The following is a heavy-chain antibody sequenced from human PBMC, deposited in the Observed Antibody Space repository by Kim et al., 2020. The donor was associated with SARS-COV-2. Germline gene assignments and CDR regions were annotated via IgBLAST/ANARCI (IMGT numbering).Heavy chain of an antibody. D-gene: IGHD3-10*01. J-gene: IGHJ6*02. CDR3: ARARGVIIYYYYGMDV. Sequence: SETLSLTCAVYGGSFSGYYWSWIRQPPGKGLEWIGEINHSGSTNYNPSLKSRVTISVDTSKNQFSLKLSSVTAADTAVYYCARARGVIIYYYYGMDVWGQGTTVTVSS. CDR1: GGSFSGYY. V-gene: IGHV4-34*01. CDR2: INHSGST.